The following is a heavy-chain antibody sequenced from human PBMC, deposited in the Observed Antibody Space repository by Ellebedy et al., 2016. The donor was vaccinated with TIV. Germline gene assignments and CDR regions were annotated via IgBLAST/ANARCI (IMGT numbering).Heavy chain of an antibody. V-gene: IGHV3-33*08. CDR2: TWFDGSNQ. D-gene: IGHD1-14*01. Sequence: GESLKISCVASGFTFSNYAMHWVRQAPGKGLEWVAMTWFDGSNQYYADSVKGRSTISRDNSQNTVDLHMSSLRSEDTAVYYCARDKANRYLDHWGQGTLVTVSS. J-gene: IGHJ4*02. CDR1: GFTFSNYA. CDR3: ARDKANRYLDH.